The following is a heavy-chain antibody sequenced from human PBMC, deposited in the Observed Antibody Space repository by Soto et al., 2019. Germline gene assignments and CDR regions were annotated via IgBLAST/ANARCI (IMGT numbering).Heavy chain of an antibody. CDR1: GGTFSSYA. CDR2: IIPIFGTA. D-gene: IGHD1-26*01. Sequence: SVKVSCKASGGTFSSYAISWVRQAPGQGLEWMGGIIPIFGTANYAQKFQGRVTITADESTSTAYMELSSLRSEDTAVYYCARAVVGATREYYFDYWGHGTLVTVSS. V-gene: IGHV1-69*13. CDR3: ARAVVGATREYYFDY. J-gene: IGHJ4*01.